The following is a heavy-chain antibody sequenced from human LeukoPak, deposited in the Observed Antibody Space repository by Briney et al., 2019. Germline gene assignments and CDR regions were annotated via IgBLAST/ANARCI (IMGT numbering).Heavy chain of an antibody. Sequence: SETLSLTCAVYGGSFSGYYWSCIRQPPGKGLEWIGEINHSGSTNYNPSLKSRVTISVDTSKNQFSLKLSSVTAADTAVYYCANAQYGSGWYSDYWGQGTLVTVSS. CDR1: GGSFSGYY. CDR3: ANAQYGSGWYSDY. J-gene: IGHJ4*02. CDR2: INHSGST. D-gene: IGHD6-19*01. V-gene: IGHV4-34*01.